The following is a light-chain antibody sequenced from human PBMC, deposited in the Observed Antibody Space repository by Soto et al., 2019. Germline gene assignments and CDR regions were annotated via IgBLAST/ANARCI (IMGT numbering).Light chain of an antibody. CDR3: QSYDSSLSAHYV. CDR2: GNS. Sequence: QSVLTQPPSVSGAPGPRVTISCTGSSSNIGATYDVQWYQQLPGTAPKLFIYGNSNRPSGVPDRFSGSKSGTSASLAITGLQADDEADYYCQSYDSSLSAHYVFGTGTKVTVL. V-gene: IGLV1-40*01. J-gene: IGLJ1*01. CDR1: SSNIGATYD.